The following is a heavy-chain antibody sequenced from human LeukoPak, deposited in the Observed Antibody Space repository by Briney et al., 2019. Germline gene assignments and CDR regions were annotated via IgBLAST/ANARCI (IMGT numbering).Heavy chain of an antibody. CDR2: TYSGGST. D-gene: IGHD2-2*01. Sequence: GGSLRLSCAASGFTVSSNYMSWVRQAPGKGLEWVSVTYSGGSTYYADSVKGRFTISRDNSKNTLYLQMNSLRAEDTAVYYCATSSTSIFTYYWGQGTLVTVSS. J-gene: IGHJ4*02. V-gene: IGHV3-53*01. CDR1: GFTVSSNY. CDR3: ATSSTSIFTYY.